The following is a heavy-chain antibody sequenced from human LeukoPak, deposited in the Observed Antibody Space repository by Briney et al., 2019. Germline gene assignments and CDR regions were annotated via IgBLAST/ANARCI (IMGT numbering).Heavy chain of an antibody. D-gene: IGHD3-9*01. V-gene: IGHV4-34*01. J-gene: IGHJ4*02. CDR3: ARLRNSLRYFDWLLQKQYYFDY. CDR1: GGSFSGYY. Sequence: PSETLSLTCAVYGGSFSGYYWSWIRQPPGKGLEWIGEINHSGSTNYNPSLKSRVTISVDTSKNQFSLKLSSVTAADTAVYYCARLRNSLRYFDWLLQKQYYFDYWGQGTLVTVSS. CDR2: INHSGST.